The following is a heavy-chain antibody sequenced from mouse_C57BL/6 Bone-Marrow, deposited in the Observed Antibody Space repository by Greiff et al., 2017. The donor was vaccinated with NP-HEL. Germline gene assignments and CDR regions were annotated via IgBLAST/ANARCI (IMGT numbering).Heavy chain of an antibody. Sequence: EVHLVESGGGLVKPGGSLKLSCAASGFTFSSYAMSWVRQTPEKRLEWVATISDGGSYTYYPDNVKGRFTISRDNAKNNLYLQMSHLKSEDTAMYYCARHYYGSPFDYWGQGTTLTVSS. D-gene: IGHD1-1*01. V-gene: IGHV5-4*01. CDR1: GFTFSSYA. J-gene: IGHJ2*01. CDR3: ARHYYGSPFDY. CDR2: ISDGGSYT.